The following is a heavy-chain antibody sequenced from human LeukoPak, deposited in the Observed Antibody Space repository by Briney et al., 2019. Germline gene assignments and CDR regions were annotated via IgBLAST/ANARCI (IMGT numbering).Heavy chain of an antibody. D-gene: IGHD3-3*01. J-gene: IGHJ4*02. CDR2: KSYNGRNN. CDR1: GFTFSSYG. Sequence: PGGSLRLSCAASGFTFSSYGMHWVRQAPGKGLEWVALKSYNGRNNYYSDSVKGRFSISRDNPQRTVFLQMNNVKTEDTAIYYCAKATNYDFWSGSLGLDHWGQGFLVTVSS. V-gene: IGHV3-30*18. CDR3: AKATNYDFWSGSLGLDH.